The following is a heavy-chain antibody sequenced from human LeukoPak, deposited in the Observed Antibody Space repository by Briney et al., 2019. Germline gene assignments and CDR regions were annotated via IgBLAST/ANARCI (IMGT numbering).Heavy chain of an antibody. CDR3: ARGPPRGKYYYMDV. J-gene: IGHJ6*03. D-gene: IGHD1-1*01. V-gene: IGHV3-13*01. CDR1: GFTFSSFD. CDR2: IGTASDT. Sequence: GGSLRLSCAASGFTFSSFDMHWVRQPTGQGLEWVSTIGTASDTYYPGSVEGRFTLSRDNAKSSLYLQMNSLTAGDTTVYYCARGPPRGKYYYMDVWGKGTTVTVSS.